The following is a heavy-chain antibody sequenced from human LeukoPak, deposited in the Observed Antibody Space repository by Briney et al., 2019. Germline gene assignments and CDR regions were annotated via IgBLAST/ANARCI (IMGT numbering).Heavy chain of an antibody. CDR1: GFTFDDYA. D-gene: IGHD3-10*01. Sequence: GGSLRLSCAASGFTFDDYAMHWVRQAPGKGLEWVSLISGDGGSTYYADSVKGRFAISRDNSKNSLYLQMNSLRTEDTALYYCAKDGSGSYYNVLFDYWGQGTLVTVFS. CDR3: AKDGSGSYYNVLFDY. J-gene: IGHJ4*02. V-gene: IGHV3-43*02. CDR2: ISGDGGST.